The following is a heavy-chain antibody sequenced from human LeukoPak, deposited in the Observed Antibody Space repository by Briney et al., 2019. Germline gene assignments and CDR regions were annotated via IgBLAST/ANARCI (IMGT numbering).Heavy chain of an antibody. J-gene: IGHJ6*04. CDR2: ISSSGSTI. V-gene: IGHV3-11*04. D-gene: IGHD3-10*02. Sequence: GGSLRLSCAASGFTVSSNYMSWVRQAPGKGLEWISYISSSGSTIYYADSVKGRFTISRDNAKNSLYLQMNSLRAEDTAVYYCAELGITMIGGVWGKGTTVTISS. CDR3: AELGITMIGGV. CDR1: GFTVSSNY.